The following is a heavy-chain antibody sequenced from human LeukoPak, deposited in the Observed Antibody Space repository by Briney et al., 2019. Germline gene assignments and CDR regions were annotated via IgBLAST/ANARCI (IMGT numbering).Heavy chain of an antibody. CDR1: GYTFTTYG. D-gene: IGHD3-10*01. CDR3: ARDRGLLWFGELSHFDY. J-gene: IGHJ4*02. Sequence: ASVKISCKTSGYTFTTYGISWVRQAPGQGLEWMGWVSTYSADTYYAQKVQGRVTMTTDTSTSTAYMELRSLRSDDTAVYYCARDRGLLWFGELSHFDYWGQGTLVTVSS. V-gene: IGHV1-18*01. CDR2: VSTYSADT.